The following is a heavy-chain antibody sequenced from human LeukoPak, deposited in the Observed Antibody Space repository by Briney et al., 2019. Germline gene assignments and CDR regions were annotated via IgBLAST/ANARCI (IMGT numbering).Heavy chain of an antibody. CDR3: ARETEAFDY. V-gene: IGHV3-30*04. Sequence: GGSLRLSCAASGFTFIDFAMHWVRQAPGKGLDWVAVISYDGNFKHYADSVKGRFTISRDNSKNTLYLQMNSLRAEDTAVYHCARETEAFDYWGQGTLVTVSS. J-gene: IGHJ4*02. CDR2: ISYDGNFK. CDR1: GFTFIDFA. D-gene: IGHD1-1*01.